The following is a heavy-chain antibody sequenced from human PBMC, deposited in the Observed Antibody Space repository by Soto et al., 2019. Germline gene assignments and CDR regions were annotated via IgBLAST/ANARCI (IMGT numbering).Heavy chain of an antibody. Sequence: PSETLSLTCTVSGGSISSSSYYWGWIRQPPGKGLEWIGSIYYSGSTYYNPSLKSRVTISVDTSKNQFSLKLSSVTAADTAAYYCARLGYCSGYSCYSTYYYGMDVWGQGTTVTV. D-gene: IGHD2-15*01. CDR2: IYYSGST. V-gene: IGHV4-39*01. CDR1: GGSISSSSYY. J-gene: IGHJ6*02. CDR3: ARLGYCSGYSCYSTYYYGMDV.